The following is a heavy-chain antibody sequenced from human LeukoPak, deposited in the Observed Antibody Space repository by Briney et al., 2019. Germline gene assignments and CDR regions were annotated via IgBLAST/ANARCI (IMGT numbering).Heavy chain of an antibody. CDR3: ARGPSPYGMDV. Sequence: PSETLSLTCAVYGGSFSGYYWSWLRQPPGKGLEWIGEINHSGSTNYNPSLKSRVTISVDTSKNQFSLKLSSVTAADTAVYYCARGPSPYGMDVWGQGTTVTVSS. V-gene: IGHV4-34*01. J-gene: IGHJ6*02. CDR1: GGSFSGYY. D-gene: IGHD6-6*01. CDR2: INHSGST.